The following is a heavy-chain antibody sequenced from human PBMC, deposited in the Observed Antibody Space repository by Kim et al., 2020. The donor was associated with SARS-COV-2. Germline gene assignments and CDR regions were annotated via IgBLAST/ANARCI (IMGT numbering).Heavy chain of an antibody. CDR1: GGSISSGSYY. Sequence: SETLSLTCTVSGGSISSGSYYWSWIRQPAGKGLEWIGRIYTSGSTNYNPSLKSRVTISVDTSKNQFSLKLSSVTAADTAVYYCARDGYYDILTGFIGKDVWGQGTTVTVSS. J-gene: IGHJ6*02. CDR3: ARDGYYDILTGFIGKDV. D-gene: IGHD3-9*01. V-gene: IGHV4-61*02. CDR2: IYTSGST.